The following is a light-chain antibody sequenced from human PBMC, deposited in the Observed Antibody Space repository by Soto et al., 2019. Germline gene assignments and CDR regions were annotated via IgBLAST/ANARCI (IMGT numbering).Light chain of an antibody. Sequence: QSVLTQPPSASGTPGQRVTISCSGGSSNIGSNYVYWYQQLPGTAPKLLIYKSNQRPSGVPDRFSGSVSGTSGSLAISGLRSEDDADYYCAAWDDSLSGYVFGAGTKLTVL. J-gene: IGLJ1*01. V-gene: IGLV1-47*01. CDR1: SSNIGSNY. CDR2: KSN. CDR3: AAWDDSLSGYV.